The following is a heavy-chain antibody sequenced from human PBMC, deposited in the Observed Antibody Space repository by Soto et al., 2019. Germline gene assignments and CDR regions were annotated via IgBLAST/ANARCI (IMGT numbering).Heavy chain of an antibody. J-gene: IGHJ5*02. CDR3: ARETAPRWFDP. V-gene: IGHV4-30-2*01. CDR1: GGSISSGGYS. Sequence: QLQLQESGSGLVKPSQTLSLTCAVSGGSISSGGYSWSWIRQPPGKGLEWIGYIYHSGSTYYNPSLKSXDTXSXARSKNQFSLKLSSVTAADTAVYYCARETAPRWFDPWGQGTLVTVSS. CDR2: IYHSGST. D-gene: IGHD5-18*01.